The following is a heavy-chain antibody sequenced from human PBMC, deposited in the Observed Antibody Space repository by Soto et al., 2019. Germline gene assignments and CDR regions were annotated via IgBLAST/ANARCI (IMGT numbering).Heavy chain of an antibody. D-gene: IGHD2-2*01. CDR1: GLTFSNAW. J-gene: IGHJ4*02. V-gene: IGHV3-15*01. Sequence: PGGSLRLSCAASGLTFSNAWMSWVRQAPGKGLEWVGRIKSKTDGGTTDYAAPVKGRFTISRDDSKNTLYLQMNSLKTEDTAVYYCTTSLYCSSTSCPDDYYFDYWGQGTLVTVSS. CDR2: IKSKTDGGTT. CDR3: TTSLYCSSTSCPDDYYFDY.